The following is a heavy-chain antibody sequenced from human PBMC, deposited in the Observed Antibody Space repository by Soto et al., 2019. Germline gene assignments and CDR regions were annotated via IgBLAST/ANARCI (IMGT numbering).Heavy chain of an antibody. D-gene: IGHD5-18*01. Sequence: SETLSLTCTVSGVSISSDEYYWSWIRQPPGKGLDWIGYIYYSGSTYYNPSLKSRVTLSVDTSENQFSLEVTSVTAADTAVYYCARVLRGYSYQHGANYYYGMDVWGQWTTVTVSS. CDR2: IYYSGST. CDR1: GVSISSDEYY. CDR3: ARVLRGYSYQHGANYYYGMDV. J-gene: IGHJ6*02. V-gene: IGHV4-30-4*01.